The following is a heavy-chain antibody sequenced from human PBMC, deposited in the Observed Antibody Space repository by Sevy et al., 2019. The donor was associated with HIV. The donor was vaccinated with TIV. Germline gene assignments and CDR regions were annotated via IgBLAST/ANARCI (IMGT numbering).Heavy chain of an antibody. CDR2: ISSSRGTI. CDR3: ARAGGDCYSKNDCGFVS. J-gene: IGHJ5*01. D-gene: IGHD2-21*01. CDR1: GFTFSAYS. V-gene: IGHV3-48*01. Sequence: GGSLRLSCAASGFTFSAYSMNWVRQAPGKGLEWVSYISSSRGTIYYADSVKGQFTISRDNAKSSLYLQMNGLRAEDTALYYGARAGGDCYSKNDCGFVSWGQGTLVTVSS.